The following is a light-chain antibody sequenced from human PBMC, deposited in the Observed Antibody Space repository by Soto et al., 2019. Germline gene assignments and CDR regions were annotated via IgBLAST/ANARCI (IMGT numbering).Light chain of an antibody. J-gene: IGKJ1*01. CDR2: LTS. CDR3: QQSYSTPVT. CDR1: QSVSIW. V-gene: IGKV1-39*01. Sequence: DIHLTQSPSTLSASVGDRVTIPCRASQSVSIWLAWYQQKPGKAPKLLIYLTSSLQSGVPSRFSGSGSGTDFTLTISSLQPEDFATYYCQQSYSTPVTFGQGTKVDIK.